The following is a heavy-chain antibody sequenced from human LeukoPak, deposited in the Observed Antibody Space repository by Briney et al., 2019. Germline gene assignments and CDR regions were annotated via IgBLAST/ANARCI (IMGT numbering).Heavy chain of an antibody. V-gene: IGHV4-59*01. J-gene: IGHJ6*03. CDR3: ARETSQKGAHYMDV. D-gene: IGHD3-16*01. Sequence: SETLSLICTVSGGSISSYYWSWIRQPPGKGLEWIGYIYYSGSTNYKSSLKSRVTISVDTSKNQFSLKLSSVTAADTAVYYCARETSQKGAHYMDVWGKGTTVTISS. CDR1: GGSISSYY. CDR2: IYYSGST.